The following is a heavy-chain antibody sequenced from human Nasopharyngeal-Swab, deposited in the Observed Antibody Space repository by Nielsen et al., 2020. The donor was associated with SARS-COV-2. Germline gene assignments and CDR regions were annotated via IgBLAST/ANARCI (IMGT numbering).Heavy chain of an antibody. V-gene: IGHV4-59*01. CDR3: ATAANYDILTGYYSYYYYTDV. J-gene: IGHJ6*03. CDR2: IYYSGST. D-gene: IGHD3-9*01. Sequence: WIRQPPGKGLEWIGYIYYSGSTNYNPSLKSRVTISVDTSKNQFSLKLSSVTAADTAVYYCATAANYDILTGYYSYYYYTDVWGKGTTVTVSS.